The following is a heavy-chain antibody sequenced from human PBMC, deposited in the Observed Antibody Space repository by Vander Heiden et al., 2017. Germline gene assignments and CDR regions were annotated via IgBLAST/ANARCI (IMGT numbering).Heavy chain of an antibody. J-gene: IGHJ6*02. CDR2: VWDDGHTK. CDR3: ARDGYKISQDYYYFGMDV. D-gene: IGHD5-12*01. V-gene: IGHV3-33*01. Sequence: QLVEDGGDVAEPGRYSRLPSAPSGVTASRSGMRWRRQGRGKGVEGVSVVWDDGHTKYYAGSVDGRFTVSRDKSRSTLYRKMSRLRAGETAVYYSARDGYKISQDYYYFGMDVWGQGTTVTVSS. CDR1: GVTASRSG.